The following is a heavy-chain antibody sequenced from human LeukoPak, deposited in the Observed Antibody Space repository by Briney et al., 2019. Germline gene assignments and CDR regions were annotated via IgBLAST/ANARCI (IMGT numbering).Heavy chain of an antibody. J-gene: IGHJ4*02. Sequence: GGSLRLSCAASGFTFSGYWMNWVRLAPGKGLEWVANIKQDGSEKYYVDSVKGRFTISRDNAKNSLYLQMNSLRAEDTAVYYCARETRIAAASDCWGQGTLVTVSS. CDR3: ARETRIAAASDC. CDR1: GFTFSGYW. D-gene: IGHD6-13*01. V-gene: IGHV3-7*01. CDR2: IKQDGSEK.